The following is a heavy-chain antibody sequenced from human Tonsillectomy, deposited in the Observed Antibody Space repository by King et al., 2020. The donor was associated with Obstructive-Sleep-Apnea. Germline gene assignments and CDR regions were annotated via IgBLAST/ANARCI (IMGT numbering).Heavy chain of an antibody. CDR1: GGSISSSLYY. Sequence: QLQESGPGLVKPSETLSLTCTVSGGSISSSLYYLGWIRQPPGKGLEWIGSIYYSGSSYYNPSLKSRVTISVDTSKNQFSLKLSSVTAADTAVYYCATTTLHYYGSGTYGMDVWGQGTTVTVSS. V-gene: IGHV4-39*07. D-gene: IGHD3-10*01. CDR2: IYYSGSS. J-gene: IGHJ6*02. CDR3: ATTTLHYYGSGTYGMDV.